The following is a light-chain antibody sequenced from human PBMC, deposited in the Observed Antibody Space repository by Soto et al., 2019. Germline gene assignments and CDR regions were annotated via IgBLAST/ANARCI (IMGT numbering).Light chain of an antibody. Sequence: EIVLTQSPGTLSLSPGERATLSCRASQSFGSSYLAWYQQKPGQAPRLLIYGASSRATGIPDRFCGSGSGTDFTLTISILVPEDSAVYYCHQYATSPYTYGKGTKLEIK. J-gene: IGKJ2*01. CDR3: HQYATSPYT. CDR1: QSFGSSY. CDR2: GAS. V-gene: IGKV3-20*01.